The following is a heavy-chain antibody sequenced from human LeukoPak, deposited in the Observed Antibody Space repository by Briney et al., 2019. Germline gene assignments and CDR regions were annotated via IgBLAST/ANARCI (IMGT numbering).Heavy chain of an antibody. CDR1: GGSFSGYY. CDR2: INHSGST. V-gene: IGHV4-34*01. Sequence: TSETLPLTCAVYGGSFSGYYWSWIRQPPGKGLEWIGEINHSGSTNYNPSLKSRVTISVDTSKNQFSLKLSSVTAADTAVYHCASYGGSGTPYYFDYWGQGTLVTVSS. J-gene: IGHJ4*02. D-gene: IGHD3-10*01. CDR3: ASYGGSGTPYYFDY.